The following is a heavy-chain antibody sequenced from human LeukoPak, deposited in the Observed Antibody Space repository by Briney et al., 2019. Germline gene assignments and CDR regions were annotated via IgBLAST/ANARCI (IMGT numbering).Heavy chain of an antibody. V-gene: IGHV4-59*01. CDR1: GRFITNYY. D-gene: IGHD3-22*01. CDR2: IYYSGST. CDR3: ARDFHYYDSSGYRTTYFDF. Sequence: SETLSLTCTVSGRFITNYYWSWIRQPPGKGLEWIGYIYYSGSTNYNPSLKSRVAISVDTSKNQFSLKLRSVTAADTAVYYCARDFHYYDSSGYRTTYFDFWGQGTLVTVSS. J-gene: IGHJ4*02.